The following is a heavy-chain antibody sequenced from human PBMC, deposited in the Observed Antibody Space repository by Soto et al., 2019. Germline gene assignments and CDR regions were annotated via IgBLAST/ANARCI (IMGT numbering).Heavy chain of an antibody. CDR1: GGSIFSDD. CDR2: ISRSGSS. V-gene: IGHV4-59*01. Sequence: SETLSLTCTVSGGSIFSDDWTWIRQPPGKGLEWIGYISRSGSSSFAPSLKGRVTFSTDTSKNQVSLKMTYVTVADTAVYYCARGYWFDPWGPGTLVTVSS. J-gene: IGHJ5*02. CDR3: ARGYWFDP.